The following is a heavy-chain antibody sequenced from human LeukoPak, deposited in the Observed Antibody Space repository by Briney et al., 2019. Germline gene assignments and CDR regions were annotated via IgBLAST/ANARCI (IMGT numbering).Heavy chain of an antibody. J-gene: IGHJ4*02. Sequence: SETLSLTCTVSGGSISSYYRSWIRQPAGKGLEWIGRIYTSGSTNYNPSLKSRVTMSVDTSKNQFSLKLSSVTAADTAVYYCARDGGARDDGYFDYWGQGTLVTVSS. CDR1: GGSISSYY. V-gene: IGHV4-4*07. CDR3: ARDGGARDDGYFDY. CDR2: IYTSGST. D-gene: IGHD3-3*01.